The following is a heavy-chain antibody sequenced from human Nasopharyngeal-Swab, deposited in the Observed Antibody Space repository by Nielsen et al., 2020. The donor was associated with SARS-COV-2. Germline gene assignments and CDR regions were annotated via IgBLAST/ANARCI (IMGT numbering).Heavy chain of an antibody. CDR3: ARDWLVAGTRAYYYYYGMDV. CDR2: IYYSGST. D-gene: IGHD6-19*01. J-gene: IGHJ6*02. Sequence: RQAPGKGLEWIGYIYYSGSTYYNPSLKSRVTISVDTSKNQFSLKLSSVTAADTAVYYCARDWLVAGTRAYYYYYGMDVWGQGTTVTVSS. V-gene: IGHV4-31*02.